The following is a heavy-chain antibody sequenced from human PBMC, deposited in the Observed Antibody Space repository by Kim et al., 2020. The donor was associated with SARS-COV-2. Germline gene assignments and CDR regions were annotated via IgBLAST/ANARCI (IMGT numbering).Heavy chain of an antibody. Sequence: GGSLRLSCAASGFSITSYGIHWVRQTPGKGLEWVAVISSGGDIKEFADSVKGRFTISRDTSKNTLYLQMNSLGVEDTAVYYCARALEKAFEYWGHGTLVT. CDR3: ARALEKAFEY. CDR1: GFSITSYG. J-gene: IGHJ4*01. V-gene: IGHV3-30*03. CDR2: ISSGGDIK.